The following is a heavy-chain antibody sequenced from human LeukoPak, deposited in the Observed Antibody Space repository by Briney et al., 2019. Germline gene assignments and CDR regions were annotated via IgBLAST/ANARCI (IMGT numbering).Heavy chain of an antibody. Sequence: PGGSLRLSCAASGFTFSSYNMNWVRQAPGKGLEWVSSIYSSSSYIYYADSVKGRFTISRDNAKNSLYLQMNSLRAEDTAVYYCARRGPKYYMDVWGKGTTVTVPS. CDR1: GFTFSSYN. CDR2: IYSSSSYI. V-gene: IGHV3-21*01. J-gene: IGHJ6*03. D-gene: IGHD3/OR15-3a*01. CDR3: ARRGPKYYMDV.